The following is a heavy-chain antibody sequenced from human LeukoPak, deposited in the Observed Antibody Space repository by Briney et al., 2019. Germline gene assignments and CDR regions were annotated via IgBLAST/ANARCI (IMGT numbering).Heavy chain of an antibody. CDR1: GFTFSSYG. Sequence: GGSLRLSCAASGFTFSSYGMHWVRQAPGKGLEWVSSISSSSSYIYYADSVKGRFTISRDNAKNSLYLQMNSLRAEDTAVYYCARVSEPATYYYDSSGYYVLNAFDIWGQGTMVTVSS. V-gene: IGHV3-21*01. CDR3: ARVSEPATYYYDSSGYYVLNAFDI. CDR2: ISSSSSYI. D-gene: IGHD3-22*01. J-gene: IGHJ3*02.